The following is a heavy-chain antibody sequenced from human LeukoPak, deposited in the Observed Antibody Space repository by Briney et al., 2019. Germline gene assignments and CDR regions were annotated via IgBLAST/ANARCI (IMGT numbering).Heavy chain of an antibody. CDR2: IYSSGST. Sequence: SETLSLTCAVSGGSISSGGYSWSWIRQPAGKGLEWIGRIYSSGSTNYNPSLKSRVTMSVDTSKNQFSLKLSFMTAADTAVYYCARHTNWFDPWGQGTLVTVSS. V-gene: IGHV4-61*02. CDR1: GGSISSGGYS. J-gene: IGHJ5*02. CDR3: ARHTNWFDP.